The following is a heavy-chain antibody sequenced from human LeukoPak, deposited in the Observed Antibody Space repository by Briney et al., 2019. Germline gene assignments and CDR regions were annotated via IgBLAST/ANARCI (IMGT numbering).Heavy chain of an antibody. J-gene: IGHJ4*02. CDR2: INAKSGDT. D-gene: IGHD2-8*02. CDR1: GYAFTDYY. V-gene: IGHV1-2*02. CDR3: ARQNTGQLDY. Sequence: GASVKVACKASGYAFTDYYIHWGRQAPGQGLEWMGWINAKSGDTEYAQKFQARVTMTMDTSITTTYMEVSRLSSDDTAVYYCARQNTGQLDYWGQGTLVTVSS.